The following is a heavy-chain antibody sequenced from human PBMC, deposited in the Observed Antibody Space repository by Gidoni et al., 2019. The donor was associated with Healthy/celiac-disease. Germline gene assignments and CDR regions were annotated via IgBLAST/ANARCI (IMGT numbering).Heavy chain of an antibody. Sequence: QVQLVESGGGLVKPGGSLRLSWAASGFPFSDYYMSWIRQAPGKGLEWVSYISSSSSYTNYADSVKGRFTISRDNAKNSLYLQMNSLRAEDTAVYYCARAVYDSSGYPSAFDIWGQGTMVTVSS. CDR1: GFPFSDYY. D-gene: IGHD3-22*01. CDR3: ARAVYDSSGYPSAFDI. CDR2: ISSSSSYT. V-gene: IGHV3-11*06. J-gene: IGHJ3*02.